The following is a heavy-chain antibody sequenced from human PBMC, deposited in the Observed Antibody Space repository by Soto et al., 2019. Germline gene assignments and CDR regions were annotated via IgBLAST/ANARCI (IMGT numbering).Heavy chain of an antibody. CDR1: GFTFRSYC. D-gene: IGHD3-3*01. CDR3: AKLTQRTITSFGVAHDAFDI. CDR2: ISGSGGST. J-gene: IGHJ3*02. V-gene: IGHV3-23*01. Sequence: GGSLKRSCAASGFTFRSYCMGGVRQAPGKGLEWVSAISGSGGSTYYADSVKGRFTISRDNSKNTLYLQMNSLRAEDTAVYYCAKLTQRTITSFGVAHDAFDIWGQGTMVTVSS.